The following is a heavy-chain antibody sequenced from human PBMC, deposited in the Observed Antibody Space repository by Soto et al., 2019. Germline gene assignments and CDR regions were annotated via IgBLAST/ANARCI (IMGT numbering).Heavy chain of an antibody. V-gene: IGHV3-49*03. CDR2: IRSKAYDGTT. CDR3: TRIRENSYYAMDV. J-gene: IGHJ6*02. Sequence: GGSLRLSCTGFGFTSGDYAMSWFRQAPGKGLEWVGFIRSKAYDGTTEYAATVIGRFTISRDDSKSIAYLQMNRLKTEYTAMYFCTRIRENSYYAMDVWGQGNTVTVSS. CDR1: GFTSGDYA.